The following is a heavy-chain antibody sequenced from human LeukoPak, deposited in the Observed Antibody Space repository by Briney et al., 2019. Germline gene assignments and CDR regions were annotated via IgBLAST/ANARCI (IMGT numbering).Heavy chain of an antibody. V-gene: IGHV1-24*01. CDR1: GYTLTELS. CDR3: VGTADYYDSSGYHPF. CDR2: FDPEDGET. Sequence: ASVKVSCKVSGYTLTELSMHWVRQAPGKGLEWMGGFDPEDGETIYAQKFQGRVTMTEDTSTDTACMELSSLRSEDTAVYYCVGTADYYDSSGYHPFWGQGTLVTVSS. D-gene: IGHD3-22*01. J-gene: IGHJ4*02.